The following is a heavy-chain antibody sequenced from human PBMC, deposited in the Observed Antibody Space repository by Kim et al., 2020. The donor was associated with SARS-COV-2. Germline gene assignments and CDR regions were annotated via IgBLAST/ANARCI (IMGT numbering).Heavy chain of an antibody. Sequence: SETLSLTCTVSGGSISSYYWSWIRQPAGKGLEWIGRIYTSGSTNYNPSLKSRVTMSVDTSKNQFSLKLSSVTAADTAVYYCARDSEYYYDSSGYLNWYFDLWGRGTLVTVSS. CDR1: GGSISSYY. J-gene: IGHJ2*01. CDR3: ARDSEYYYDSSGYLNWYFDL. CDR2: IYTSGST. V-gene: IGHV4-4*07. D-gene: IGHD3-22*01.